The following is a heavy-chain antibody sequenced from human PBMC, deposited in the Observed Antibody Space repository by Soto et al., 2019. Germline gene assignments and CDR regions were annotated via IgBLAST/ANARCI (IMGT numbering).Heavy chain of an antibody. Sequence: GGSLRLSCAASGFTFRSYAMSWVRQSPGKGLEWVSGISGSGGSTYYADSVKGRFTISRDNSKNTLYLQMNSLRAEDTAVYYCAKDQVQLRFRDFAYWGQGSLVTVSS. D-gene: IGHD5-18*01. J-gene: IGHJ4*02. CDR2: ISGSGGST. V-gene: IGHV3-23*01. CDR1: GFTFRSYA. CDR3: AKDQVQLRFRDFAY.